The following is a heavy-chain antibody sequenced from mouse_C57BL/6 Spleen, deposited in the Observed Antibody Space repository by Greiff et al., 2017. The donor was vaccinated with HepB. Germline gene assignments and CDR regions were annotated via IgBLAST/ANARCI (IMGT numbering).Heavy chain of an antibody. V-gene: IGHV5-4*01. Sequence: EVQGVESGGGLVKPGGSLKLSCAASGFTFSSYAMSWVRQTPEKRLEWVATISDGGSYTYYPDNVKGRFTISRDNAKNNLYLQMSHLKSEDTAMYYCARERAYGNPFAYWGQGTLVTVSA. D-gene: IGHD2-1*01. CDR3: ARERAYGNPFAY. CDR2: ISDGGSYT. J-gene: IGHJ3*01. CDR1: GFTFSSYA.